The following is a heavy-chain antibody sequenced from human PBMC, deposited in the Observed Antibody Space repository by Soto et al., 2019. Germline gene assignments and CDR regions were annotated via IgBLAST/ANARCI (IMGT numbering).Heavy chain of an antibody. CDR2: ISPK. Sequence: PGGSLRLSCAVSGFSFGTYGFHWVRQPPGKGLQWVAVISPKGHSDSVEGRFTISRDNSKDTLYLQMNNLRAEDTAVYYCARDDAFANENAFDLWGQGTKVTVSS. J-gene: IGHJ3*01. D-gene: IGHD1-1*01. CDR3: ARDDAFANENAFDL. V-gene: IGHV3-33*01. CDR1: GFSFGTYG.